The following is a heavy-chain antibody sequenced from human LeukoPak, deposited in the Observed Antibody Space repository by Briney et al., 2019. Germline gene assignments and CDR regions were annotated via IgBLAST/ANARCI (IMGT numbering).Heavy chain of an antibody. J-gene: IGHJ4*02. V-gene: IGHV3-30*04. CDR2: LSYDGTHK. D-gene: IGHD5-18*01. Sequence: PGGPLRLSCTASRFTFSSYSMHWVRQAPGKGLEWVAVLSYDGTHKYYTDSVKGRFTISRDTSTNTLYLQMNSLRPEDTAVYFCARGAGGYSYGYPDSWGQGTLVTVSS. CDR3: ARGAGGYSYGYPDS. CDR1: RFTFSSYS.